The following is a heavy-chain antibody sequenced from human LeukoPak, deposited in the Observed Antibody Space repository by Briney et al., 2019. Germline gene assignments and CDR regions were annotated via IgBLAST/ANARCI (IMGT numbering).Heavy chain of an antibody. CDR2: SGTGGGT. CDR3: ARDAAGTCLDY. CDR1: GFTFSSYV. Sequence: PGGSLRLSCAASGFTFSSYVMSWVGQAPGKGLEWVSTSGTGGGTYYADSVKGRFTISRDNSKNTLYLQMNSLRPEDTAVYYCARDAAGTCLDYWGQGTLVTVSS. J-gene: IGHJ4*02. D-gene: IGHD1-7*01. V-gene: IGHV3-23*01.